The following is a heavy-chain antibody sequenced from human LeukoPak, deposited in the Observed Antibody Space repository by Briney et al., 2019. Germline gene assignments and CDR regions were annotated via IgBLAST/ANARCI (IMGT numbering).Heavy chain of an antibody. CDR1: GYTFISYG. J-gene: IGHJ5*02. D-gene: IGHD2-2*01. Sequence: SVKVSCKASGYTFISYGISWVRQAPGQGLEWMGGIIPIFGTANYAQKFQGRVTITTDESTSTAYMELSSLRSEDTAVYYCARGVVTSAANWFDPWGQGTLVTVSS. CDR3: ARGVVTSAANWFDP. CDR2: IIPIFGTA. V-gene: IGHV1-69*05.